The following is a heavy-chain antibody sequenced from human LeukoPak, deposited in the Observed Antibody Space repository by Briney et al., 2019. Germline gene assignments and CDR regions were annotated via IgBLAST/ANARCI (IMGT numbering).Heavy chain of an antibody. V-gene: IGHV1-18*01. CDR2: ISAYNGNT. CDR3: ARSVSVQLWLGVPDY. J-gene: IGHJ4*02. CDR1: GYTFTSYG. D-gene: IGHD5-18*01. Sequence: ASVKVSCKASGYTFTSYGISWVRQAPGQGLEWMGWISAYNGNTNYAQKLQGRVTMTTDTSTSTACMELRSLRSDDTAVYYCARSVSVQLWLGVPDYWGQGTLVTVSS.